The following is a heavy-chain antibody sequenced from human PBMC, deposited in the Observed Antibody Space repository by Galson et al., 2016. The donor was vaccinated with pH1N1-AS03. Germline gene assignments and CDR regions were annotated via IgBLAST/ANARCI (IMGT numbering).Heavy chain of an antibody. V-gene: IGHV3-74*01. CDR3: ARGGVHHGFDC. Sequence: SLRLSCAASGFTFSSYYIHWVRQVPGKGLVWVSRVANDGYDRVDADSVKGRFTITRDNTKNTVYLQMNSLRAEDTAISYCARGGVHHGFDCWGQGTLIAVSS. CDR1: GFTFSSYY. D-gene: IGHD3-10*01. J-gene: IGHJ4*02. CDR2: VANDGYDR.